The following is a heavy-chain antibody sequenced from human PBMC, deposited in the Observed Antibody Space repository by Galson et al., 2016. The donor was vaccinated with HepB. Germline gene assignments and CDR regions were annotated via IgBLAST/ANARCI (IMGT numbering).Heavy chain of an antibody. CDR2: INPESTTT. D-gene: IGHD3-10*01. Sequence: SLRLSCAASGFSLSTFWMHWFRQAPGKGLEWVSRINPESTTTNYADSVKGRFTISRDNAMNTVYLLGSSLRVDDTAVYYCARGGLEPVDYWGQGTLVTVSS. CDR1: GFSLSTFW. CDR3: ARGGLEPVDY. J-gene: IGHJ4*02. V-gene: IGHV3-74*01.